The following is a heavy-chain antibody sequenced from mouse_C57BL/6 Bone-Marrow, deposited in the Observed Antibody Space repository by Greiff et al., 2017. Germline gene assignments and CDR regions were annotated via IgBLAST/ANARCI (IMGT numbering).Heavy chain of an antibody. CDR1: GFTFSNYW. J-gene: IGHJ2*01. Sequence: EVKLEESGGGLVQPGGSMKLSCVASGFTFSNYWMNWVRQSPEKGLEWVAQIRLKSDNYATHYAESVEGRFTISRDDSKSSVYLQMNNLRAEDTGIYYCTVYCFDYWGQGTTLTVSS. V-gene: IGHV6-3*01. CDR3: TVYCFDY. CDR2: IRLKSDNYAT.